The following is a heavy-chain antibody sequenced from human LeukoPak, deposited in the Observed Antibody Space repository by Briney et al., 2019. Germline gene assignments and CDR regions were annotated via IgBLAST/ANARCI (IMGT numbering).Heavy chain of an antibody. J-gene: IGHJ4*01. CDR2: IYTSGTT. CDR3: ARWFSSSTGDRFDS. V-gene: IGHV4-59*10. D-gene: IGHD6-19*01. Sequence: PSETLSLTCAVYGGSFSGYYWSWLRQPPGKGLELIGRIYTSGTTHYNPSLKSRVTVTVDTSKNQFSLKLTSVTAADTAVYYCARWFSSSTGDRFDSWGHGTLVTVSS. CDR1: GGSFSGYY.